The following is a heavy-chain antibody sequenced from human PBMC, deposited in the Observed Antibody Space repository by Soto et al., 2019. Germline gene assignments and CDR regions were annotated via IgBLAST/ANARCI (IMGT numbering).Heavy chain of an antibody. V-gene: IGHV3-74*01. CDR1: GFTFSSYW. CDR2: INSDGRST. J-gene: IGHJ6*02. CDR3: ARAGDMDV. Sequence: EVQLVESGGGLVQPGGSLRLSCAASGFTFSSYWMHWVRQAPGKGLVCVSRINSDGRSTIYADSVKGRFAISRDNAKNTLYLQMNSLRADDTAVYYCARAGDMDVWGQGTTVTVSS.